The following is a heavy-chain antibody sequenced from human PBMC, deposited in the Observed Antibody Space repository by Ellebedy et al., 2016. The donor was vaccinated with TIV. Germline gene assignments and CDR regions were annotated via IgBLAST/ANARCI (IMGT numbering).Heavy chain of an antibody. D-gene: IGHD6-19*01. CDR1: GGSISSGDYY. J-gene: IGHJ5*02. CDR2: IYYSGST. V-gene: IGHV4-30-4*01. CDR3: ARGVAVAGIVGIDP. Sequence: SETLSLTXTVSGGSISSGDYYWSWIRQPPGKGLEWIGYIYYSGSTYYNPSLKSRVTISVDTSKNQFSLKLSSVTAADTAVYYCARGVAVAGIVGIDPWGQGTLVTVSS.